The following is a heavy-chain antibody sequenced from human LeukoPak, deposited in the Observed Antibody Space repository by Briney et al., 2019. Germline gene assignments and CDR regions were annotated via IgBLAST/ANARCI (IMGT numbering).Heavy chain of an antibody. D-gene: IGHD5-24*01. CDR3: ARIRDGYNDAYDL. V-gene: IGHV1-46*01. Sequence: PSVKVSCKASGYTFTNSYIHWVRQAPGQVLEWMGLINPDGGNTNYAQNFHGRVTLTRDTSTSTIYMELSSLRSEDTAIYYCARIRDGYNDAYDLWGQGTVVTVPS. CDR1: GYTFTNSY. CDR2: INPDGGNT. J-gene: IGHJ3*01.